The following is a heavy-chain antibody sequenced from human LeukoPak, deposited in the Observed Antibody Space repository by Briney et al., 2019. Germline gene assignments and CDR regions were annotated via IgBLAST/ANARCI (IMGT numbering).Heavy chain of an antibody. D-gene: IGHD6-19*01. V-gene: IGHV3-33*01. CDR1: GFTFSSYG. Sequence: GRSLRLSCAASGFTFSSYGMHWVRQAPGKGLEWVAVIWYDGGNKYYADSVKGRFTISRDNSKNTLYLQMNSLRAEDTAVYYCASTYSSGWPFDYWGQGTLVTVSS. J-gene: IGHJ4*02. CDR3: ASTYSSGWPFDY. CDR2: IWYDGGNK.